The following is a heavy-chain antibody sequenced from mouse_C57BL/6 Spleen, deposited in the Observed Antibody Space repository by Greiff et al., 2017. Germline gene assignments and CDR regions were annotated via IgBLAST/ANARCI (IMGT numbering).Heavy chain of an antibody. CDR1: GYTFTDYE. V-gene: IGHV1-15*01. CDR2: IDPETGGT. D-gene: IGHD4-1*01. J-gene: IGHJ2*01. CDR3: TRVWDTYYFDY. Sequence: VKLMESGAELVRPGASVTLSCKASGYTFTDYEMHWVKQTPVHGLEWIGAIDPETGGTAYNQKFKGKAILTADNSSSTAYMELRSLTSEDSAVYYCTRVWDTYYFDYWGQGTTLTVSS.